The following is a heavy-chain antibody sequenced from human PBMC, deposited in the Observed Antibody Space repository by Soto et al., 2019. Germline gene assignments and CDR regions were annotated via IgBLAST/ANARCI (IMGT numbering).Heavy chain of an antibody. CDR2: IYYSGST. Sequence: QLQLQESGPGLVKPSETLSLTCTVSGGSISSSSYYWGWIRQPPGKGLEWIGSIYYSGSTYYNPSLKSRVTISVDTSNSQFSLKLSSVSGADTAVYYWAGYDYIWESYRSAAFDIWGQGTMVTGSS. J-gene: IGHJ3*02. D-gene: IGHD3-16*02. CDR1: GGSISSSSYY. CDR3: AGYDYIWESYRSAAFDI. V-gene: IGHV4-39*01.